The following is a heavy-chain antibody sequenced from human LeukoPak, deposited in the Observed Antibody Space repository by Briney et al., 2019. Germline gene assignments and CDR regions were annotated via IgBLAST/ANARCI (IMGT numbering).Heavy chain of an antibody. Sequence: GGSLRLSCAASGFTFSSYAMSWVRQAPGQGLEWVSTISGSCSITYYADSVKGRFTISRDNSKNTLYLQMNSLRAEDTAVYYCAKRGSGSSGWFNWFDPWGQGTLVTVSS. J-gene: IGHJ5*02. CDR3: AKRGSGSSGWFNWFDP. V-gene: IGHV3-23*01. CDR2: ISGSCSIT. D-gene: IGHD6-19*01. CDR1: GFTFSSYA.